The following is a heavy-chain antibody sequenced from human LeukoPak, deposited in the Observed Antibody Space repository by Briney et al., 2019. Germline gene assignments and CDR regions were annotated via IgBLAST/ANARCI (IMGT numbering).Heavy chain of an antibody. D-gene: IGHD2-15*01. Sequence: ASVKVSCKASGGTFSSYAISWVRQAPGQGLEWMGGIIPIFGTANYAQKFQGRVTITADESTSTAYMELSSLRSEDTAVYYCARDNFGVYCSGGSCYDDFQHWGQGTLVTVSS. V-gene: IGHV1-69*13. CDR1: GGTFSSYA. CDR3: ARDNFGVYCSGGSCYDDFQH. J-gene: IGHJ1*01. CDR2: IIPIFGTA.